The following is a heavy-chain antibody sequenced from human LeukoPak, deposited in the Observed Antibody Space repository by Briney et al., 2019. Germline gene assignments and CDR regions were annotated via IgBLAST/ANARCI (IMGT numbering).Heavy chain of an antibody. V-gene: IGHV4-59*08. J-gene: IGHJ4*02. CDR3: ARGQQLVHGY. D-gene: IGHD6-13*01. CDR1: GGSISSYY. Sequence: SETLSLTRTVSGGSISSYYWSWIRQPPGKGLEWIGYVHYSGSTSYIPSLESRVTISLDASKNQFSLKLSSVTAADTAVYYCARGQQLVHGYWGQGTLVTVSS. CDR2: VHYSGST.